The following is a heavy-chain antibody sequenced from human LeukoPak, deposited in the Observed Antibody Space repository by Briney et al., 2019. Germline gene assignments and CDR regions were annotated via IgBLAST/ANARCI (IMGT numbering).Heavy chain of an antibody. D-gene: IGHD2-8*01. Sequence: GASVKVSCKASGYTFTGYYMHWVRQAPGQGLEWMGRINPNSGGTNYAQKFQGRVTMTRDTSISTAYMELSRLRSDDTAVYYCATLYTPNGVYNWYFDLWGRGTLVTVSS. CDR1: GYTFTGYY. V-gene: IGHV1-2*06. CDR2: INPNSGGT. CDR3: ATLYTPNGVYNWYFDL. J-gene: IGHJ2*01.